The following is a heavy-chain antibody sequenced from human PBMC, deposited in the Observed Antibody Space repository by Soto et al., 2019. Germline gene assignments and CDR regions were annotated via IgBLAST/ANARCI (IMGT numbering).Heavy chain of an antibody. Sequence: QVQLVQSGAEVQKPGASVKVSCKASGYSFTNYALHWVRQAPGQRPEWMGWINTDNGNTKYSQKFQGRVTISRDTYATTVYMELSSLTSEDTAVYYCAKERIIMVRGVLLLHSWGQGTLVTVSS. J-gene: IGHJ4*02. CDR1: GYSFTNYA. CDR3: AKERIIMVRGVLLLHS. V-gene: IGHV1-3*04. CDR2: INTDNGNT. D-gene: IGHD3-10*01.